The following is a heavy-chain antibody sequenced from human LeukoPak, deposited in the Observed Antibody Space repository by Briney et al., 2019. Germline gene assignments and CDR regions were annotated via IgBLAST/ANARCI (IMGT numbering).Heavy chain of an antibody. J-gene: IGHJ6*02. D-gene: IGHD2-15*01. CDR2: IWYDGSNK. V-gene: IGHV3-30*02. CDR1: GFTFSSYG. CDR3: AKDTRYCSGGSCYGYYGMDV. Sequence: GGSLRLSCAASGFTFSSYGMHWVRQAPGKGLEWVAVIWYDGSNKYYADSVKGRFTISRDNSKNTLYLQMNGLRAEDTAVYYCAKDTRYCSGGSCYGYYGMDVWGQGTTVTVSS.